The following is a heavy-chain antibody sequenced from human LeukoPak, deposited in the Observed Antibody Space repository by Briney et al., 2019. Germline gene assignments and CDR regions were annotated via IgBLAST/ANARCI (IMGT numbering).Heavy chain of an antibody. D-gene: IGHD1-26*01. CDR3: ARASGSYGPYYYYYMDV. CDR1: GGSISSSSYY. J-gene: IGHJ6*03. V-gene: IGHV4-39*01. CDR2: IYYSGST. Sequence: SETLSLTGTVSGGSISSSSYYWGWIRQPPGKGLEWIGSIYYSGSTYYNPSLKSRVTISVDTSKNQFSLKLSSVTAADTAVYYCARASGSYGPYYYYYMDVWGKGTTVTVSS.